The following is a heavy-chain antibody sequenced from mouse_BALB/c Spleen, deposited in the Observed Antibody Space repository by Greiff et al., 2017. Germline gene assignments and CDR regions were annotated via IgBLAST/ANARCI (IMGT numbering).Heavy chain of an antibody. V-gene: IGHV5-4*02. CDR2: ISDGGSYT. CDR1: GFTFSDYY. CDR3: ARDGPPMDY. J-gene: IGHJ4*01. Sequence: EVMLVESGGGLVKPGGSLKLSCAASGFTFSDYYMYWVRQTPEKRLEWVATISDGGSYTYYPDSVKGRFTISRDNAKNNLYLQMSSLKSEDTAMYYCARDGPPMDYWGQGTSVTVSS.